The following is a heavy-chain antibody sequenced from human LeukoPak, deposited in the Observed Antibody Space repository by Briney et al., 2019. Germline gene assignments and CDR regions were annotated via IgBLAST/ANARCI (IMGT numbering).Heavy chain of an antibody. D-gene: IGHD6-13*01. V-gene: IGHV3-30*18. CDR1: GFTFSSYG. J-gene: IGHJ6*02. CDR3: AKGLYSSSWYVGYYYYYGMDV. Sequence: GGSLRLSCAASGFTFSSYGMHWVRQAPGKGLAWVAVISYDGSNKYYADSVKARFTISRDNSKNTLYLQMNSLRAEDTAMYYCAKGLYSSSWYVGYYYYYGMDVWGQGTTVTVSS. CDR2: ISYDGSNK.